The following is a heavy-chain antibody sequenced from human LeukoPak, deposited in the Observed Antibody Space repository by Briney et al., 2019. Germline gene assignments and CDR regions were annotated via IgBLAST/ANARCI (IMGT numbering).Heavy chain of an antibody. Sequence: ASVKVSCKASGYTFTSYGISWVRQAPGQGLEWMGWISAYNGNTNYAQKLQGRVTMTEDTSTDTAYMELSSLRSEDTAVYYCATRDYGDYVRAFDIWGQGTMVAVSS. V-gene: IGHV1-18*01. CDR2: ISAYNGNT. CDR3: ATRDYGDYVRAFDI. D-gene: IGHD4-17*01. J-gene: IGHJ3*02. CDR1: GYTFTSYG.